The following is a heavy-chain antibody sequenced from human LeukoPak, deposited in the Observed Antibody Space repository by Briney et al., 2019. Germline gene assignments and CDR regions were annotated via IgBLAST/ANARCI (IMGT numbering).Heavy chain of an antibody. V-gene: IGHV1-46*01. CDR3: AREMTTVTPGAIDI. D-gene: IGHD4-17*01. CDR2: INPSGGST. J-gene: IGHJ3*02. CDR1: GYTFTSYY. Sequence: ASVKVSCKASGYTFTSYYMHWVRQAPGQGLERMGIINPSGGSTSYAQKFQGRVTMTTDTSTSTAYMELRSLRSDDTAVYYCAREMTTVTPGAIDIWGQGTMVTVSP.